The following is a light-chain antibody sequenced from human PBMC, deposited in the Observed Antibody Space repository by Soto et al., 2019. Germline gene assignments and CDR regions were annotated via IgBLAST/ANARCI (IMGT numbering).Light chain of an antibody. CDR3: QQYNTYSRT. J-gene: IGKJ1*01. CDR1: QSISSW. CDR2: KAS. Sequence: DIQLTQSPSFLSASVGARVTITCRASQSISSWLAWYQQKPGKAPKLLIYKASSLESGVPSRFSGSGSGTEFTLTVSSLQPDDFATYYCQQYNTYSRTFGQGTKVDIK. V-gene: IGKV1-5*03.